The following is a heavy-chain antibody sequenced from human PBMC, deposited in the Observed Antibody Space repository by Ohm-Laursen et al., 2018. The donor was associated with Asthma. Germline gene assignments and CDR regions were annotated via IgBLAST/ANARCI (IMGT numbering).Heavy chain of an antibody. CDR2: ISYDGSNK. J-gene: IGHJ4*02. CDR1: GFTFSNYG. Sequence: SLRLSCAASGFTFSNYGMHWVRQAPGKGLEWVAVISYDGSNKYYADSVKGRFTISRDNSKNTLYLQMNSLRAEDTAVYYCARDYGDYQYYFDYWGQGTLVTVSS. CDR3: ARDYGDYQYYFDY. V-gene: IGHV3-30*03. D-gene: IGHD4-17*01.